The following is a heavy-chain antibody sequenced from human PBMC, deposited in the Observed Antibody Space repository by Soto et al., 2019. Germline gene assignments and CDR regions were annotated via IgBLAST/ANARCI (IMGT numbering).Heavy chain of an antibody. V-gene: IGHV3-9*01. D-gene: IGHD5-18*01. CDR3: AKGDRYSYGTMDV. CDR1: GFTFDDYA. Sequence: EVQLVESGGGLVQPGRSLRLSCAASGFTFDDYAMHWVRQAPGKGLEWVSGISWNSASIGSADSVKGRFTISRDNPKNPLYLQMNSLRGEDTALYYCAKGDRYSYGTMDVWGQGTTVTVSS. J-gene: IGHJ6*02. CDR2: ISWNSASI.